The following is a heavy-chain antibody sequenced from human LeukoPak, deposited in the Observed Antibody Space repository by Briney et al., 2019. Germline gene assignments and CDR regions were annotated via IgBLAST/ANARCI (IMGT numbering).Heavy chain of an antibody. V-gene: IGHV3-21*01. CDR3: ARHSGTVYYYGMDV. J-gene: IGHJ6*02. Sequence: GGSLRLSCAASGFTFSSYSMNWVRQAPGKGLEWVSSISSSSSYIYYADSVKGRFTISRDNAKNSLYLQMNSLRAEDTAVYYCARHSGTVYYYGMDVWGQGTTVTVSS. CDR2: ISSSSSYI. CDR1: GFTFSSYS. D-gene: IGHD1-14*01.